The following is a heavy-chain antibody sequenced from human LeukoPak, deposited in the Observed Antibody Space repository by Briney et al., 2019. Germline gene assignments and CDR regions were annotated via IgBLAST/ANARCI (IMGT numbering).Heavy chain of an antibody. D-gene: IGHD6-13*01. J-gene: IGHJ4*02. CDR1: GYTFTSYY. Sequence: ASVKVSCKASGYTFTSYYMHWVRQAPGQGLEWMGIINPSGGSTSYAQKFQGRVTMTRDMSTSTVYMEPSSLRSEDTAVYYCARGERSSWYFYDFDYWGQGTLVTVSS. CDR2: INPSGGST. CDR3: ARGERSSWYFYDFDY. V-gene: IGHV1-46*01.